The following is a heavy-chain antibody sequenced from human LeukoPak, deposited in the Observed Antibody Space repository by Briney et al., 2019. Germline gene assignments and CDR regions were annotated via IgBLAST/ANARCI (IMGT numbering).Heavy chain of an antibody. CDR2: IKSKTDGGTT. Sequence: GGSLRLSCAASGFTFSNAWMTWVRQAPGKGLEWVGRIKSKTDGGTTDYAAPVKGRFTISRDDSENTLYLQMNSLKTEDTAVHYCTTGGSITEGYFDLWGRGTLVTVSS. V-gene: IGHV3-15*01. CDR1: GFTFSNAW. J-gene: IGHJ2*01. CDR3: TTGGSITEGYFDL. D-gene: IGHD3-3*01.